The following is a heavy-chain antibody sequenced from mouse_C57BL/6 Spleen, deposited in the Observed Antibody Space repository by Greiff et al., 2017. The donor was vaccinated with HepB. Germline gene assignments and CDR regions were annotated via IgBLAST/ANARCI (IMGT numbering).Heavy chain of an antibody. D-gene: IGHD2-2*01. CDR3: ARQGVTTGDTAMDY. CDR1: GFTFSSYG. V-gene: IGHV5-6*01. J-gene: IGHJ4*01. CDR2: ISSGGSYT. Sequence: EVKLMESGGDLVKPGGSLKLSCAASGFTFSSYGMSWVRQTPDKRLEWVATISSGGSYTYYPDSVKGRFTISRDNAKNTLYLQMSSLKSEDTAMYYWARQGVTTGDTAMDYWGQGTSVTVSS.